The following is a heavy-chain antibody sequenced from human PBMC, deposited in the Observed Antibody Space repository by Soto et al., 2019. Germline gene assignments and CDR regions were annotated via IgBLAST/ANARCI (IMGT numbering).Heavy chain of an antibody. D-gene: IGHD2-2*01. CDR2: ISPDGSM. Sequence: PGWSLRLSCTASVFTFITYTMNWVRQAPGKGLEWISYISPDGSMYYADSVKSRFTISRDNAKNSLFLQMNSLRDEDTAVYYCARDRDYAFDYWGLGTLVTVSS. CDR3: ARDRDYAFDY. J-gene: IGHJ4*02. V-gene: IGHV3-48*02. CDR1: VFTFITYT.